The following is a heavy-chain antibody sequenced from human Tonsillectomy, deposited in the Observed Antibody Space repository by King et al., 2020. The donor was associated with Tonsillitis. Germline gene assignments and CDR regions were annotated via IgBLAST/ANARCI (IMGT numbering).Heavy chain of an antibody. D-gene: IGHD1-26*01. CDR1: GLTCSSYA. Sequence: VQLVESGGGLVQPGGSLRLSCAASGLTCSSYAMSWVRQAPGKGLEWVSAISGSGDSTYYADSVKGRFTISRDNSKSTLYLQMNSLRAEDTAVYYCAKGWRADPLDYWGQGTLVTVSS. J-gene: IGHJ4*02. CDR2: ISGSGDST. V-gene: IGHV3-23*04. CDR3: AKGWRADPLDY.